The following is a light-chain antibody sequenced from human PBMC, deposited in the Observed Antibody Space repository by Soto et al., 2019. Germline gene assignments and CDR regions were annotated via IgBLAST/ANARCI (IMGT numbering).Light chain of an antibody. CDR1: QSISSW. V-gene: IGKV1-5*01. J-gene: IGKJ1*01. CDR2: DAS. CDR3: QHYNSDRT. Sequence: DIQMTQSPSTLSASVGDRVTITCRASQSISSWLAWYQQKPGKAPKLLIYDASSLESGVTSRFSGSGSGTELTLTDNSPQPPDFAPYYRQHYNSDRTCGQGPKVEIK.